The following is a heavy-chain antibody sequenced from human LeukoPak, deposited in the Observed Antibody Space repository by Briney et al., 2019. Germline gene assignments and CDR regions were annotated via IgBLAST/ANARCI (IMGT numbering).Heavy chain of an antibody. CDR2: ISGSGGST. J-gene: IGHJ4*02. D-gene: IGHD3-3*01. V-gene: IGHV3-23*01. CDR1: GFTFSSYA. CDR3: AKLSSGNLYYSDY. Sequence: GGSLRLSCAASGFTFSSYAMSWVRQAPGKGLEWVSAISGSGGSTYYADSVKGRFTISRDNSKNTLYLQMSSLRAEDTAVYYCAKLSSGNLYYSDYWGQGTLVTVSS.